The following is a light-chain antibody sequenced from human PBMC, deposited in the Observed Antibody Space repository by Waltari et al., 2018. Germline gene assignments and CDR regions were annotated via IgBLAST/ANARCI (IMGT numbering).Light chain of an antibody. CDR2: GNN. V-gene: IGLV1-40*01. J-gene: IGLJ2*01. Sequence: QSVLTQPPSVSGAPGQRVIISRTGSSSNIGAGYSVPWSQQLPGPAPKLLIYGNNNRPSGVPDRFSGSKSGTSASLAITGLQAEDEADYYCQSYDNRLSGSGVFGGGTKLTVL. CDR3: QSYDNRLSGSGV. CDR1: SSNIGAGYS.